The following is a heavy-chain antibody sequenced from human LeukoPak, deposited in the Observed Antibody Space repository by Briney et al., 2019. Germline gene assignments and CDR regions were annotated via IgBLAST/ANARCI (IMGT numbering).Heavy chain of an antibody. V-gene: IGHV4-39*01. CDR1: GGSISSSRYY. CDR2: IYYSGST. J-gene: IGHJ5*02. CDR3: ARGLIMVRGVIRANWFDP. D-gene: IGHD3-10*01. Sequence: PSETLSLTCTVSGGSISSSRYYWGWIRQPPGKGLEWIGSIYYSGSTYYNPSLKSRVTISVDTSKNQFSLKLSSVTAADTAVYYCARGLIMVRGVIRANWFDPWGQGTLVTVSS.